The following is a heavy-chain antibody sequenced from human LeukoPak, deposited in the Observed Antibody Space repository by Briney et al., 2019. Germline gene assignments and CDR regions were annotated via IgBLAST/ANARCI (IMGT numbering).Heavy chain of an antibody. V-gene: IGHV5-51*01. CDR1: GYRLTSNW. D-gene: IGHD6-13*01. Sequence: GESLKISCKISGYRLTSNWIGWVRQVPGKGLEWMGLIYPGYSDAKYSPAFQGQVTFSVDASISTAYLQLSGLRASDTAIYYCVRFALRSSLDHWGQGTLVTVSS. CDR2: IYPGYSDA. J-gene: IGHJ5*02. CDR3: VRFALRSSLDH.